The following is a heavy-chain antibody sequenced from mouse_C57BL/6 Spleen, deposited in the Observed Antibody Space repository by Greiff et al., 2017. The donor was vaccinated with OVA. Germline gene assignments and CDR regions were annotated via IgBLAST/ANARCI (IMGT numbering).Heavy chain of an antibody. V-gene: IGHV5-6*01. CDR2: ISSGGSYT. Sequence: EVQLVESGGDLVKPGGSLKLSCAASGFTFSSYGMSWVRQTPDKRLEWVATISSGGSYTYYPDSVKGRFTISRDNAKNTLYLQMSSLKSEDTAMYYCARRGYSNYGWFAYWGQGTLVTVSA. CDR3: ARRGYSNYGWFAY. CDR1: GFTFSSYG. D-gene: IGHD2-5*01. J-gene: IGHJ3*01.